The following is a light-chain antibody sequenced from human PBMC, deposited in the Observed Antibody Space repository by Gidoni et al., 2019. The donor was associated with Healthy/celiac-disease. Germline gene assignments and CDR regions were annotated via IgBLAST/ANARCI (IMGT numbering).Light chain of an antibody. CDR2: AAS. CDR3: QQSYSAPLT. Sequence: DIQMTQSPSSLSASVGDRVTITCRASQRISSYLNWYQQKPGKAPKLLVYAASSLQSGVPSRFSGNGSGTDFTLTISSLQPEDFATYYCQQSYSAPLTFGGGTKVEIK. J-gene: IGKJ4*01. CDR1: QRISSY. V-gene: IGKV1-39*01.